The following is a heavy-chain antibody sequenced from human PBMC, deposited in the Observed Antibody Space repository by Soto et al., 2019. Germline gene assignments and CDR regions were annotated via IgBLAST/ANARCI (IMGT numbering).Heavy chain of an antibody. J-gene: IGHJ3*02. V-gene: IGHV4-39*01. CDR3: ASYCSGGSCYTLYAFDI. D-gene: IGHD2-15*01. Sequence: KTSETLSLTCTVSGGSISSSSYYWGWIHQPPGKGLEWIGSIDYSGSTYYNPSLKSRVTISVDTSKNQFSLKLSSVTAADTAVYYCASYCSGGSCYTLYAFDIWGQGTMVTV. CDR2: IDYSGST. CDR1: GGSISSSSYY.